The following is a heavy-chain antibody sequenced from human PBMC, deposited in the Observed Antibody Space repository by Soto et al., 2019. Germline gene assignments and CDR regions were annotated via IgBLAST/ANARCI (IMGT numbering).Heavy chain of an antibody. Sequence: EVQLVESGGGLVQPGGSLRLSCAASGFTFSSYWMHWVRQAPGKGLVWVSRINGDGSSTSYADSVKGRFTISRDNAKNTLYLQMNSLRAEDTAVYYCARDRRVWYYYDRSGGDWYFDLWGRGTLVTVSS. V-gene: IGHV3-74*01. CDR2: INGDGSST. CDR3: ARDRRVWYYYDRSGGDWYFDL. J-gene: IGHJ2*01. CDR1: GFTFSSYW. D-gene: IGHD3-22*01.